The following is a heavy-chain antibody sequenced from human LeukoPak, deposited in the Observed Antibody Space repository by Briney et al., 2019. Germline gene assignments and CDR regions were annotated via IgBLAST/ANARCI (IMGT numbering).Heavy chain of an antibody. D-gene: IGHD3-22*01. CDR2: ISGSGGST. CDR1: GFTFSSYA. V-gene: IGHV3-23*01. J-gene: IGHJ4*02. Sequence: GGSLRLSCAASGFTFSSYAMSWVRQAPGKGLEWVSAISGSGGSTYYADSVKGRFTISRDNSKNTLYLQMNSLRAEDTAVYYCAKVPSTYYYDSSGYSLDYWGQGTLVTVSS. CDR3: AKVPSTYYYDSSGYSLDY.